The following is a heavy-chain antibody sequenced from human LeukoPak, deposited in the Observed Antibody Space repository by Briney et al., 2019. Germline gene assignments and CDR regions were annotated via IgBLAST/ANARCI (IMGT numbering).Heavy chain of an antibody. CDR1: GFTFSSYG. CDR2: ISYDGSNK. CDR3: ARDPAPRDYDFWSGVGLDY. J-gene: IGHJ4*02. D-gene: IGHD3-3*01. V-gene: IGHV3-30*03. Sequence: PGRSLRLSCAASGFTFSSYGMHWVRQAPGKGLEWVAVISYDGSNKYYADSVKGRFTISRDNSKNSLYLQMNSLRAEDTAVYYCARDPAPRDYDFWSGVGLDYWGQGTLVTVSS.